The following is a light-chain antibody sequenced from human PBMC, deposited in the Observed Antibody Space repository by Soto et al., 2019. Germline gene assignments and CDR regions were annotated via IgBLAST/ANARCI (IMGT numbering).Light chain of an antibody. CDR2: GAS. CDR3: QQYNNWPPEYT. V-gene: IGKV3-20*01. J-gene: IGKJ2*01. CDR1: QSVSSRF. Sequence: EIVLTQSPGPLSLSPGERATLSCRASQSVSSRFLAWYQQKPGQAPRLLMYGASSRATGIPDRFSGTGSGTDFTLTISRLEPEDFAVYDCQQYNNWPPEYTFGQGTKLEIK.